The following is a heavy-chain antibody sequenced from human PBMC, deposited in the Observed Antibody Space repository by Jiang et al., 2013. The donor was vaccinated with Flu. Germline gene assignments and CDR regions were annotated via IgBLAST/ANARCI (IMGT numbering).Heavy chain of an antibody. CDR3: ARSLGGEXSGYDWDAFDI. J-gene: IGHJ3*02. D-gene: IGHD5-12*01. CDR2: INPSGGST. Sequence: GAEVKKPGASVKVSCKASGYTFTSYYMHWVRQAPGQGLEWMGIINPSGGSTSYAQKFQGRVTMTRDTSTSTVYMELSSLRSEDTAVYYCARSLGGEXSGYDWDAFDIWGQGT. CDR1: GYTFTSYY. V-gene: IGHV1-46*01.